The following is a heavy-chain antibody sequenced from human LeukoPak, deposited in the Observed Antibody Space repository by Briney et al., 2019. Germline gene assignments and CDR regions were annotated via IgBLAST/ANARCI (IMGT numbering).Heavy chain of an antibody. V-gene: IGHV1-18*01. CDR3: AKDRGEYYYDSSGLFDY. J-gene: IGHJ4*02. CDR1: GYTFTSYD. D-gene: IGHD3-22*01. Sequence: ASVKVSCKASGYTFTSYDINWVRQATGQGLEWMGWISAYNGNTNYAQKLQGRVTMTTDTSTSTAYMELRSLRSDDTAVYYCAKDRGEYYYDSSGLFDYWGQGTLVTVSS. CDR2: ISAYNGNT.